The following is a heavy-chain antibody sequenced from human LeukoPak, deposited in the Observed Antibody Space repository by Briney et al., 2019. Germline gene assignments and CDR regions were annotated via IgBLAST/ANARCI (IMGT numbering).Heavy chain of an antibody. CDR1: GFTFSSYS. CDR3: ARGRYGGNSGSAFDI. Sequence: KAGGSLRLSCAASGFTFSSYSMNWVRQAPGKGLEWVSSISSSSYIYYADSVKGRFTISRDNAKNSLYLQMNSLRAEDTAVYYCARGRYGGNSGSAFDIWGQGTMVTVSS. CDR2: ISSSSYI. J-gene: IGHJ3*02. V-gene: IGHV3-21*01. D-gene: IGHD4-23*01.